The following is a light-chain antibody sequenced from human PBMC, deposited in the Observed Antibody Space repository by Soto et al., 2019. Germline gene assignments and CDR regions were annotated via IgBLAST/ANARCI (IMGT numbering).Light chain of an antibody. CDR3: ATWDDSLHVL. CDR2: RNN. Sequence: QSVLTQPPSASGTPGQRVTISCSGSSSNIGSNSVYWYQQLPGTAPKLLIYRNNQRPSGVPDRFSGSKSGTSASLSISGLRSEDEADYYCATWDDSLHVLFGGGTKLT. CDR1: SSNIGSNS. J-gene: IGLJ2*01. V-gene: IGLV1-47*01.